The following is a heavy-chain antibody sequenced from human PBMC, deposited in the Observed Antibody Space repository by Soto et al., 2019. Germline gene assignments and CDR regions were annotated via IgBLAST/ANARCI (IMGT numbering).Heavy chain of an antibody. Sequence: QVQLVESGGGVVQPGRSLRLSCAASGFTFSSYDMHWVRQAPGKGLEWVAVIWYDGSNKYYADSVKGRFTISRDNSKNTLYQQMNSLRAEDTAVYYCARETDSSSWYLSMHYWGQGTLVTVSS. CDR1: GFTFSSYD. D-gene: IGHD6-13*01. CDR2: IWYDGSNK. V-gene: IGHV3-33*01. J-gene: IGHJ4*02. CDR3: ARETDSSSWYLSMHY.